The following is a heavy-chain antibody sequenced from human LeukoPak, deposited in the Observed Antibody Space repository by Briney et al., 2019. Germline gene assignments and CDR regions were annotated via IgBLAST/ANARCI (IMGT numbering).Heavy chain of an antibody. CDR1: GGSISSSSYY. CDR3: ARWGGIAAAGPHFDY. D-gene: IGHD6-13*01. V-gene: IGHV4-39*01. J-gene: IGHJ4*02. Sequence: SETLSLTCTVSGGSISSSSYYWGWIRQPPGKGLEWIGSIYYSGSTYYNPSLKSRVTISVDTSKNQFSLKLSSVTAADTAVYYCARWGGIAAAGPHFDYWGQGTLVTVSS. CDR2: IYYSGST.